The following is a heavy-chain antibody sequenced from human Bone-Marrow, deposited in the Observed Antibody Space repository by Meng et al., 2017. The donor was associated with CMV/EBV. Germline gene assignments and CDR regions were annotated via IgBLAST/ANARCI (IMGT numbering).Heavy chain of an antibody. CDR1: GFTFSNAW. CDR3: TTGLSSGSDY. D-gene: IGHD3-22*01. V-gene: IGHV3-15*01. Sequence: GESLKISCAASGFTFSNAWMSWVRQAPGKGLEWVGRIKSKTDGGTTDYAAPVKGRFTISRDDSKNTLYLQMNSLKTEDTAVYYCTTGLSSGSDYWGQGTLVTVSS. J-gene: IGHJ4*02. CDR2: IKSKTDGGTT.